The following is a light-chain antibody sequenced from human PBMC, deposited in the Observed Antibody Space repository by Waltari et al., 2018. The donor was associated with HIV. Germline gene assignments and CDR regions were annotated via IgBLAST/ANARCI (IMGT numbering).Light chain of an antibody. CDR2: GAS. CDR1: QSVSSVY. V-gene: IGKV3-20*01. Sequence: EIVLTQSPGTLSLSPGERATLSCRASQSVSSVYLAWYQQKPGQAPRLLIYGASSRATGIPDRFSGSGSGTDFTLTISRLEPEDFAVYYCQQGYTFGQGTKLEIK. CDR3: QQGYT. J-gene: IGKJ2*01.